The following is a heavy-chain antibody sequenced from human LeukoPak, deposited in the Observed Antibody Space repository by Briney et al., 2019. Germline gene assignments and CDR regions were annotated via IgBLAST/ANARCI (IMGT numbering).Heavy chain of an antibody. CDR2: IFTSGIT. D-gene: IGHD3-10*01. CDR3: ATESSGTYYNPLGYMDV. J-gene: IGHJ6*03. Sequence: SETLSLTCTVSGGSISIYYWNWIRQPAGKGLEWIGRIFTSGITNYNPSLKSRVTMSVDTSKNQFSLNLSSVTAADTAVYYCATESSGTYYNPLGYMDVWGKGTTVTVSS. V-gene: IGHV4-4*07. CDR1: GGSISIYY.